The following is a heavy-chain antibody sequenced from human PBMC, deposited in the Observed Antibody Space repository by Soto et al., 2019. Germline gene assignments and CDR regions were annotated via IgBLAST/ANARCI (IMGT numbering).Heavy chain of an antibody. J-gene: IGHJ4*02. D-gene: IGHD2-15*01. CDR3: ASYCSGGSCYSEGLDY. CDR2: INAGNGNT. Sequence: ASVKVSCKASGYTFTSYAMYWVRQAPGQRLEWMGWINAGNGNTKYSQKFQGRVTITRDTSASTAYMELSSLRSEDTAVYYCASYCSGGSCYSEGLDYWGQGTLVTVSS. V-gene: IGHV1-3*01. CDR1: GYTFTSYA.